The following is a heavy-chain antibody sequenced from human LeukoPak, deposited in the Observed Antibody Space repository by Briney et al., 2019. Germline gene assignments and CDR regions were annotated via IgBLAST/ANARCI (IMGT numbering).Heavy chain of an antibody. CDR1: GGSISSDLYY. J-gene: IGHJ5*02. Sequence: SQTLSLTCTVSGGSISSDLYYWSWIRQPAGKGLELIGRIYSSGTTNYNPSLKSRVTISIERSKNQVSLMLNSVTAADTAVYYCAGGAYGSGSYAKWFDPWGQGTLVIVSS. V-gene: IGHV4-61*02. CDR2: IYSSGTT. CDR3: AGGAYGSGSYAKWFDP. D-gene: IGHD3-10*01.